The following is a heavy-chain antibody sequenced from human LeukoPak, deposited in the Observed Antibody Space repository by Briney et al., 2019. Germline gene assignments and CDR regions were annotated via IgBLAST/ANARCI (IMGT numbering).Heavy chain of an antibody. V-gene: IGHV1-2*06. D-gene: IGHD3-10*01. CDR1: GYTFTGYY. J-gene: IGHJ6*03. CDR2: INPNSGGT. Sequence: ASVKVSCKASGYTFTGYYMHWVRQAPGQGLEWMGRINPNSGGTNYAQKFQGRVTMTRDTSISTAYMELSRLRSDDTAVHYCARGSRGYYYYYMDVWGKGTTVTVSS. CDR3: ARGSRGYYYYYMDV.